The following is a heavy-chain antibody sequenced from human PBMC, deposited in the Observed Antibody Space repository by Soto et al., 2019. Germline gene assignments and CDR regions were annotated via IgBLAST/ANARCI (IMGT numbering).Heavy chain of an antibody. D-gene: IGHD1-26*01. V-gene: IGHV3-7*05. J-gene: IGHJ4*02. CDR1: GFTFSSYW. Sequence: EVQLVESGGGLVQPGGSLTLSCAASGFTFSSYWMNWVRQAPGKGLEWVANIDQDGSTTDYVGSVKGRCTISRDTAKKSRYLQMNRLRAEDTALYYCSSDLYSGTSDYWGQGPLVTVSS. CDR3: SSDLYSGTSDY. CDR2: IDQDGSTT.